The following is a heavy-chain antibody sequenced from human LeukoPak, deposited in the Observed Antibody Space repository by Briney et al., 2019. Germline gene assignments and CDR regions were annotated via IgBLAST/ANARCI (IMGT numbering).Heavy chain of an antibody. D-gene: IGHD6-19*01. CDR3: ARESAVAGTRYMDV. CDR2: IYYSGST. V-gene: IGHV4-59*12. CDR1: GGSIRSYY. Sequence: PSETLSLTCTVSGGSIRSYYWSWIRQPPGKGLEWIAYIYYSGSTNYNPSLKSRVTISVDTSKNQFSLQLNSVTPEDTAVYYCARESAVAGTRYMDVWGKGTTVTISS. J-gene: IGHJ6*03.